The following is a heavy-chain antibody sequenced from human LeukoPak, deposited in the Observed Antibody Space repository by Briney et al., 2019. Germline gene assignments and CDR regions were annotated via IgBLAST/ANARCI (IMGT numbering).Heavy chain of an antibody. D-gene: IGHD5-24*01. V-gene: IGHV3-48*01. J-gene: IGHJ4*02. Sequence: PGGSLRLSCAASGLTFSDYSMNWVRQAPGKGLEWISYIGIDSGNTNYADSVKGQFTISGDKAKNSLYLQMNSLRVEDTAVYYCARDYKYAFDNWGQGTLVTVSS. CDR3: ARDYKYAFDN. CDR1: GLTFSDYS. CDR2: IGIDSGNT.